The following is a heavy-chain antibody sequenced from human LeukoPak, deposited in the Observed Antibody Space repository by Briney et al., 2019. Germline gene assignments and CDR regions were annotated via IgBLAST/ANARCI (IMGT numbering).Heavy chain of an antibody. CDR3: AKDSLLERPGD. CDR2: ISGSGGNT. CDR1: GFTFSSYA. J-gene: IGHJ4*02. Sequence: GSLRLSCAASGFTFSSYAMSWVRQAAGKGLEWVSAISGSGGNTYYTDSVKGRFTISRDNSKNTLYLQMNSLRAEDTAVYYCAKDSLLERPGDWGQGTLVTVSS. V-gene: IGHV3-23*01. D-gene: IGHD1-1*01.